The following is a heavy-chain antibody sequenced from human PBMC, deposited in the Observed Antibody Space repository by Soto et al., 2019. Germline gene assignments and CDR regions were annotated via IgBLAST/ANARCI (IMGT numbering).Heavy chain of an antibody. J-gene: IGHJ6*03. CDR1: GYTFTSYV. V-gene: IGHV1-18*01. D-gene: IGHD2-15*01. Sequence: QVQLVQSGAEVKKPGASVKVSCKASGYTFTSYVISWVRQAPGQGLEWMGRISVHNGNTDYAQKPQGRVTMTTDTSTTTAYMELRSLRSDDTAVYYCARDRAAVGGDFYYYMDVWGKGTTVTVSS. CDR2: ISVHNGNT. CDR3: ARDRAAVGGDFYYYMDV.